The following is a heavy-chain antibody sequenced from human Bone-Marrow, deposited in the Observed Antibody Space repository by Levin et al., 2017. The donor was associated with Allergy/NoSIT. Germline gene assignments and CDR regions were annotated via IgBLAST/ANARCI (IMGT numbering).Heavy chain of an antibody. CDR3: ARHGPESGSYYYFDY. J-gene: IGHJ4*02. D-gene: IGHD1-26*01. V-gene: IGHV4-39*01. CDR1: GGSISSSSYY. CDR2: IYYSGST. Sequence: SETLSLTCTVSGGSISSSSYYWGWIRQPPGKGLEWIGSIYYSGSTYYNPSLKSRVTISVDTSKNQFSLKLSSVTAADTAVYYCARHGPESGSYYYFDYWGQGTLVTVSS.